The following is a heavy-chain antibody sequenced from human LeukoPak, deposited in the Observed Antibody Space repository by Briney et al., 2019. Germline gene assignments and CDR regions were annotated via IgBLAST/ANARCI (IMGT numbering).Heavy chain of an antibody. Sequence: ASVKVSCKASGYTFTSYDINWVRQATGQGLEWMGWMNPNSGNTGYAQKFQGRVTITRNTSISTAYMELSSLRSEDTAVYYCARSDCSSTSCYEDAFDIWGQGTMVTVSS. CDR3: ARSDCSSTSCYEDAFDI. D-gene: IGHD2-2*01. V-gene: IGHV1-8*03. J-gene: IGHJ3*02. CDR2: MNPNSGNT. CDR1: GYTFTSYD.